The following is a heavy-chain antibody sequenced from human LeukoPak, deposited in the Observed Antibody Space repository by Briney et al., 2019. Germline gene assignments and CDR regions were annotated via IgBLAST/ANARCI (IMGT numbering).Heavy chain of an antibody. J-gene: IGHJ4*02. D-gene: IGHD6-13*01. Sequence: SETLSLTCTVSGGSISSYYWSWIRQPPGKGLEWIGEINHSGSTNYNPSLKSRVTISVDTSKNQFSLKLSSVTAADTAVYYCARSRVGSSSTFDYWGQGTLVTVSS. CDR1: GGSISSYY. V-gene: IGHV4-34*01. CDR3: ARSRVGSSSTFDY. CDR2: INHSGST.